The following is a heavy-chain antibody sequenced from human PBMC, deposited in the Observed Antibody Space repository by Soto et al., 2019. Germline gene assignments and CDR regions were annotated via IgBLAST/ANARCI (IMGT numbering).Heavy chain of an antibody. Sequence: ASGKVSCKASGYTFTSYGISWVRRAPGQGLEWMGWISAYNGNTNYAQKLQGRVTMTTDTSTSTAYMELRSLRSDDTAVYYCARVFAGELSPQQYYYGMDVWGQGTTVTVSS. V-gene: IGHV1-18*04. CDR2: ISAYNGNT. D-gene: IGHD3-16*02. CDR3: ARVFAGELSPQQYYYGMDV. CDR1: GYTFTSYG. J-gene: IGHJ6*02.